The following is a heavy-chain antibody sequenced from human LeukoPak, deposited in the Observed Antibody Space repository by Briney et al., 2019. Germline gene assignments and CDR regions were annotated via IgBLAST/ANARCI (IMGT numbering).Heavy chain of an antibody. CDR3: ARIGQRAFDI. V-gene: IGHV4-4*07. CDR2: IYISGST. Sequence: SETLSLTCTVSGGSVSSYYWTWIRQPAGKGLEWIGRIYISGSTNYNPSLKSRVTMSVDTSKNQFSLKLSSVTAADTAVYYCARIGQRAFDIWGQGTMVTVSS. CDR1: GGSVSSYY. J-gene: IGHJ3*02. D-gene: IGHD5-24*01.